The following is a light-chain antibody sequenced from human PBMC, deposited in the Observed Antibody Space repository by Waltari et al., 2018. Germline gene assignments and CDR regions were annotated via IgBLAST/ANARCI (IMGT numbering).Light chain of an antibody. CDR3: CSYVGLGTYV. J-gene: IGLJ1*01. Sequence: QSGLAPPASASGSPGQSITITCTGTSSHVGNFNLVSWYQQRPGKAPRLLIYEVTKRAPGTSDRFSAAKSGNTASLSISGLQAQEDEADYYCCSYVGLGTYVFGTGTKVTV. CDR2: EVT. V-gene: IGLV2-23*02. CDR1: SSHVGNFNL.